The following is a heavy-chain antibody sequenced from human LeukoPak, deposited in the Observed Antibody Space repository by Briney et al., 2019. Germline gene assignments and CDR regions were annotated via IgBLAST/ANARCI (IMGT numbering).Heavy chain of an antibody. CDR2: ISYDGSNK. V-gene: IGHV3-30*04. CDR3: ARELTSTYYFDY. J-gene: IGHJ4*02. Sequence: PGRSLRLSCAASGFTFTNYVMHWVRQAPGKELEWVAVISYDGSNKYYADSVKGRFTISRDNSKNTVYLQMNSLRPEDTAVYYRARELTSTYYFDYWGQGTLVTVSS. CDR1: GFTFTNYV.